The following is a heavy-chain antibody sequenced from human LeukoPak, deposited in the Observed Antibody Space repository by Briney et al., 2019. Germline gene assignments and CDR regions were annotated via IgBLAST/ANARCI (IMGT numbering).Heavy chain of an antibody. CDR1: GGSISSSNW. D-gene: IGHD4-17*01. Sequence: SETLSLTCAVSGGSISSSNWWSWVRQPPGKGLEWIGEIYHSGSTNYNPSLKSRVTISADKSKNQFSLKLSSVTAADTAVYYCARVGYGDYDCWGQGTLVTVSS. J-gene: IGHJ4*02. CDR2: IYHSGST. V-gene: IGHV4-4*02. CDR3: ARVGYGDYDC.